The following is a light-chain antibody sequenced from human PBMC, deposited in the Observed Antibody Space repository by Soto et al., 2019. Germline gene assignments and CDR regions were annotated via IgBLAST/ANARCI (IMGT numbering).Light chain of an antibody. V-gene: IGLV2-8*01. CDR3: SSYAGSSNV. CDR2: EVN. J-gene: IGLJ1*01. CDR1: SSDVGGYNY. Sequence: QAAMTHPPSASGSPGQSVAISCTGTSSDVGGYNYVSWYQQHPGKAPKLMIYEVNKRPSGVPDRFSGSKSGNTASLTVSGLQAEDEADYYCSSYAGSSNVFGTGTKVTV.